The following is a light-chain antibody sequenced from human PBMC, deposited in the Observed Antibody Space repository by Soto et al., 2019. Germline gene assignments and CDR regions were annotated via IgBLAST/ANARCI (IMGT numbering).Light chain of an antibody. J-gene: IGKJ2*01. CDR2: GSS. CDR1: QTINTY. Sequence: DIQMTQSPSSLSASVGDRVTITCRASQTINTYLNWYQHKPGTAPRLLLYGSSDLEDGVPARFSGRGSGSDFSLTITSLQPEDFATYYCQQTFYIPRTFGQGTKIEIK. CDR3: QQTFYIPRT. V-gene: IGKV1-39*01.